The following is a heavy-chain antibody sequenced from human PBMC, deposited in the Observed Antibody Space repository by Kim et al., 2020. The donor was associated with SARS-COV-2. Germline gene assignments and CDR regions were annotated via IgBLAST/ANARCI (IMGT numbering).Heavy chain of an antibody. CDR1: GFTFSSYG. Sequence: GGSLRLSCAASGFTFSSYGMHWVRQAPGKGLEWVAVISYDGSNKYYADSVKGRFTISRDNSKNTLYLQMNSLRAEDTAVYYCAKGYGHSSWYYYNSGDWYFDLWGRGTLVTVSS. J-gene: IGHJ2*01. D-gene: IGHD6-13*01. CDR3: AKGYGHSSWYYYNSGDWYFDL. CDR2: ISYDGSNK. V-gene: IGHV3-30*18.